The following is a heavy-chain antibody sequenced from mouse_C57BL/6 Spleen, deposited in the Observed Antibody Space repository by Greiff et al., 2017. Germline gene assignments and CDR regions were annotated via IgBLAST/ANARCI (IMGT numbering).Heavy chain of an antibody. V-gene: IGHV5-4*03. D-gene: IGHD2-5*01. CDR3: ARALYSNSTY. CDR1: GFTFSSYA. CDR2: ISDGGSYT. J-gene: IGHJ2*01. Sequence: EVMLVESGGGLVKPGGSLKLSCAASGFTFSSYAMSWVRQTPEKRLEWVATISDGGSYTYYPDNVKGRFTISRDNAKNNLYLQMSHLKSEDTAMYYCARALYSNSTYWGQGTTLTVSS.